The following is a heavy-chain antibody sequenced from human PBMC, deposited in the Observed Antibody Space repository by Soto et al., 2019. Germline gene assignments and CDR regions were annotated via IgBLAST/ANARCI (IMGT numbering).Heavy chain of an antibody. CDR1: GFTFSSYS. D-gene: IGHD3-3*01. Sequence: GGSLRLSCAASGFTFSSYSMNWVRQAPGKGLEWVSSISSSSSYIYYADSVKGRFTISRDNSKNSLYLQMNSLRAEDTAVYYCASTSPGFLEWLLFPHSFFDYWGQGTLVTVSS. CDR2: ISSSSSYI. CDR3: ASTSPGFLEWLLFPHSFFDY. J-gene: IGHJ4*02. V-gene: IGHV3-21*01.